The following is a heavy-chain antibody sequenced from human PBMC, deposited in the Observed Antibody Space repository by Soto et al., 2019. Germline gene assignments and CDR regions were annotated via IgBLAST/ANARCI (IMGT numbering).Heavy chain of an antibody. CDR1: GGTFSSYA. CDR3: ASQGSGSYWGPFDY. CDR2: IIPIFGTA. Sequence: ASVKVSCKASGGTFSSYAISWVRQAPGQGLEWMGGIIPIFGTANYAQKFQGRVTITADESTSTAYMELSSLRSEDTAVYYCASQGSGSYWGPFDYWGQGTLVTVSS. D-gene: IGHD1-26*01. V-gene: IGHV1-69*13. J-gene: IGHJ4*02.